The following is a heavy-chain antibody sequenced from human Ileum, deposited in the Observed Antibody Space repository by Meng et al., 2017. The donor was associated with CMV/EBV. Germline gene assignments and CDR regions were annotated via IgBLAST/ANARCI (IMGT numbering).Heavy chain of an antibody. CDR1: SGAVSDYE. J-gene: IGHJ4*02. CDR2: INNRGRT. D-gene: IGHD3-3*01. CDR3: ARASPQRRFLSY. V-gene: IGHV4-34*01. Sequence: QVELQQWGGGELKPSGALSLVCGGHSGAVSDYEGTWIRQSPGKGLEWSGEINNRGRTNYNPSLKSRVTISIDTSRNQFSLKLTSMTAADTAVYYCARASPQRRFLSYWGQGTLVTVSS.